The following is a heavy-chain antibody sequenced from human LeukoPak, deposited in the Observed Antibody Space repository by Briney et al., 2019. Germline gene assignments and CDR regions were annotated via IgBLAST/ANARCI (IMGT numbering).Heavy chain of an antibody. CDR1: GFTFSSYG. Sequence: PGRSLRLSCAASGFTFSSYGMHWVRQAPGKGLEWVAVISYDGSNKYYADSVKGRFTISRDNSKNTLYLQMNSLRAEDTAVYYCASGGLLAFDPWGQGTLVTVSS. CDR2: ISYDGSNK. CDR3: ASGGLLAFDP. V-gene: IGHV3-30*03. J-gene: IGHJ5*02.